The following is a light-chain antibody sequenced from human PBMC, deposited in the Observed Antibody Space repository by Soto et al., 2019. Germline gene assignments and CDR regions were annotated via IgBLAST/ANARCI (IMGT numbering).Light chain of an antibody. CDR3: QQYNIFGT. V-gene: IGKV1-5*03. Sequence: DIQMTQSPSAPSASVGDTVTLTCRASQSIGSRLAWYQQKPGRPPKLLIYRASSSRSGVPSRFSGSGSGTEFTLTIHSLQPDDFATYYCQQYNIFGTFGQGTKVDIK. CDR1: QSIGSR. CDR2: RAS. J-gene: IGKJ1*01.